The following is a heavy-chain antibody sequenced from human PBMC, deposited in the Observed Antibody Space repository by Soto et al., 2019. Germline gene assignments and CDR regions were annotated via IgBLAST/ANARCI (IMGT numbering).Heavy chain of an antibody. D-gene: IGHD4-4*01. J-gene: IGHJ5*02. CDR3: EKELKKDYITVFDP. CDR1: VFPFSSYS. CDR2: ISGSGGST. V-gene: IGHV3-23*01. Sequence: GGSLRLSLSASVFPFSSYSMGWVRPAPGKGLEWVSAISGSGGSTYYADSVKGRFTISRDNSKNTLYLQMNSLRAEDTAVYYCEKELKKDYITVFDPWVKGSLVTVS.